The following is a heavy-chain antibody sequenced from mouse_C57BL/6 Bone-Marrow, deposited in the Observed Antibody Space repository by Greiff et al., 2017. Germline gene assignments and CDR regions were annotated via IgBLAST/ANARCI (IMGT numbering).Heavy chain of an antibody. CDR2: IWSGGGT. Sequence: VKLQESGPGLVQPSQSLSITCTVSGFSLTSYGVHWVRQSPGKGLEWLGVIWSGGGTDYNAAFISRLSISKDNSKSQVFFKMISLQADDTAIYYCARNYGSPHWYFDVWGTGTTVTVSS. CDR1: GFSLTSYG. V-gene: IGHV2-2*01. CDR3: ARNYGSPHWYFDV. D-gene: IGHD1-1*01. J-gene: IGHJ1*03.